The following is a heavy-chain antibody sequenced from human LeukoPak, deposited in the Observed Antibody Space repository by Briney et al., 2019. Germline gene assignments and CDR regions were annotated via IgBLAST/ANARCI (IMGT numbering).Heavy chain of an antibody. CDR3: ARLGKRDGSTWLDS. V-gene: IGHV4-59*08. CDR2: IYYSGGT. CDR1: VGSISFFY. J-gene: IGHJ4*02. Sequence: PSETLSLTCTVSVGSISFFYWGWIRQPPGQGLEWIGYIYYSGGTNYNPSLKSRVTISVDMSKNQFSLKLTSVTAADTAVYYCARLGKRDGSTWLDSWGQGTLVTVSS. D-gene: IGHD6-13*01.